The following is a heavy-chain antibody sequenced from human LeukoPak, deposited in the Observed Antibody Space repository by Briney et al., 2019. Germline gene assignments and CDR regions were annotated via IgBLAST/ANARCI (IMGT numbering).Heavy chain of an antibody. CDR2: IYYSGST. Sequence: PSETLSLTCTVSGGSVSSGSYYWSWIRQPPGKGLEWIGYIYYSGSTNYNPSLKSRVTISVDTSKNQFSLKLSSVTAADTAVYYCARGQRGYSSGWYKREQIDYWGQGTLVTVSS. J-gene: IGHJ4*02. CDR3: ARGQRGYSSGWYKREQIDY. V-gene: IGHV4-61*01. CDR1: GGSVSSGSYY. D-gene: IGHD6-19*01.